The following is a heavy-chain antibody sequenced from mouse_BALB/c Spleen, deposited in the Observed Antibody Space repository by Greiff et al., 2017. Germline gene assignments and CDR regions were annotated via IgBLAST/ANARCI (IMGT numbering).Heavy chain of an antibody. CDR3: ARVGNYDYYAMDY. D-gene: IGHD2-1*01. CDR1: GFNIKDTY. J-gene: IGHJ4*01. V-gene: IGHV14-3*02. CDR2: IDPANGNT. Sequence: VQLQQSGAELVKPGASVKLSCTASGFNIKDTYMHWVKQRPEQGLEWIGRIDPANGNTKYDPKFQGKATITADTSSNTAYLQLSSLTSEDTAVYYCARVGNYDYYAMDYWGQGTSVTVSS.